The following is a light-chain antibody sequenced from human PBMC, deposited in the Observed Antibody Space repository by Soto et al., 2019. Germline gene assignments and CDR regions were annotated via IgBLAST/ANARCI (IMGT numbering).Light chain of an antibody. CDR1: QSLLYNSNNKNY. J-gene: IGKJ4*01. CDR3: QQYYGTSPLT. Sequence: DIVMTQSPDSLAVSLGERATINCKSSQSLLYNSNNKNYLACYQQKPGQPPKVLIFWASTRESGVPDRFSGSGSGTDFTLTISSLQAEDVAVYYCQQYYGTSPLTFGGGTKVDIK. V-gene: IGKV4-1*01. CDR2: WAS.